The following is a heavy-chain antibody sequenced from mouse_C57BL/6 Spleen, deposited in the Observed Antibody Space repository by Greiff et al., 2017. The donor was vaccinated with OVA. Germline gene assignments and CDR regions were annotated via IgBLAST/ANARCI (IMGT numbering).Heavy chain of an antibody. CDR1: GFTFSDAW. D-gene: IGHD1-1*01. Sequence: EVMLVESGGGLVQPGGSMKLSCAASGFTFSDAWMDWVRQSPEKGLEWVAEIRNKANNHATYYAESVKGRFTISRDDSKSSVYLQMNSLRAEDTGIYYCTRAPFYYGSSMDYWGQGTSVTVSS. CDR3: TRAPFYYGSSMDY. V-gene: IGHV6-6*01. J-gene: IGHJ4*01. CDR2: IRNKANNHAT.